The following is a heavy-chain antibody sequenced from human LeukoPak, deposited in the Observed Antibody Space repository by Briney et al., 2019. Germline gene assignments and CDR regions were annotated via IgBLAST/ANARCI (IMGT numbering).Heavy chain of an antibody. CDR3: AKWGDYDVLSGYYDPDY. CDR2: ITGSGGIT. CDR1: GFTFSNYA. J-gene: IGHJ4*02. D-gene: IGHD3-9*01. Sequence: GASLRLSCVASGFTFSNYAMSWVRQAPGKGLEWVSAITGSGGITYYADSVKGRFTISRDNCKNTLYLQMNSLRDEDTAVYYCAKWGDYDVLSGYYDPDYWGQGTLVTVSS. V-gene: IGHV3-23*01.